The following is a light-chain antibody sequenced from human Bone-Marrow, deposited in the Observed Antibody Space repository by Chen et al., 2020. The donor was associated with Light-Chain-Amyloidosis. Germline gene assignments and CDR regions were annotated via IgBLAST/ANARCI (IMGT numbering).Light chain of an antibody. V-gene: IGLV3-25*03. Sequence: SYELTQPPSVSVSPGQTARITCSGDDLPTKYAYWYQQKPGQAPVLVIHRDTERPSGISERFSGSRSGTTATLTISGVQAEDEAYYHCQSADSSGTYEVICGGGTKLTVL. J-gene: IGLJ2*01. CDR3: QSADSSGTYEVI. CDR2: RDT. CDR1: DLPTKY.